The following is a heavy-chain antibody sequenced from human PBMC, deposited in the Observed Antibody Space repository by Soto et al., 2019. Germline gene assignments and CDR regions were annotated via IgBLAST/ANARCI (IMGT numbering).Heavy chain of an antibody. Sequence: QVQLVQSGAEVREPESSVKVSCKTSGGTFSSYAISWVRQAPGQGREWMGWIVPIVDTSTYAQKFQGRVTITADESTSTVYMELSSLRSDDTAVYYSVRVVAFPGYPDNWGQGTLVTVSS. CDR2: IVPIVDTS. J-gene: IGHJ4*02. V-gene: IGHV1-69*11. CDR1: GGTFSSYA. CDR3: VRVVAFPGYPDN. D-gene: IGHD5-12*01.